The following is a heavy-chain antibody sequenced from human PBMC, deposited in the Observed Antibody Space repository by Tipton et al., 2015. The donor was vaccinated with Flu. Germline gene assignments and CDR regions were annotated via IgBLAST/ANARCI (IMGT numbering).Heavy chain of an antibody. CDR1: GFPFSSYW. D-gene: IGHD3-22*01. J-gene: IGHJ4*02. V-gene: IGHV3-7*01. Sequence: LSLTCAASGFPFSSYWMSWVRQAPGKGLEWVANIKQDGSEKYYVDSVKGRFTISRDNAKNSLYLQMNSLRAEDTAVYYCARDREYYYDSSGYLDYWGQGTLVTVSS. CDR3: ARDREYYYDSSGYLDY. CDR2: IKQDGSEK.